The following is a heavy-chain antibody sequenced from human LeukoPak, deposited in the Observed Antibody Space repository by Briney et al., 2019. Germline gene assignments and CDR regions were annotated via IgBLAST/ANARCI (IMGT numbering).Heavy chain of an antibody. V-gene: IGHV3-21*01. CDR3: ARTGYSYGYPFDY. J-gene: IGHJ4*02. CDR2: ISSSSSYI. D-gene: IGHD5-18*01. CDR1: GFTFSSYS. Sequence: PGGSLRLSCAASGFTFSSYSMNWVRQAPGKGLEWVSSISSSSSYIYYADSVKGRFTLSRDNAKNSLYLQMNSLRAEDTAVYYCARTGYSYGYPFDYWGQGTLVTVSS.